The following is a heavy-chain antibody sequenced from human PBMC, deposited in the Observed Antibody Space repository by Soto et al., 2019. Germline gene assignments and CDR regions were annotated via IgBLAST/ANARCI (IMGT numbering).Heavy chain of an antibody. Sequence: GGSLRLSCAASGFTLSSYGMHWVRQAPGKGLEWVAVISYDGSNKYYADSVKGRFTISRDNSKNTLYLQMNSLRAEDTAVYYCANTHDGDCYSCYYYGMDVWGQGTTVTVSS. CDR2: ISYDGSNK. D-gene: IGHD2-21*02. CDR1: GFTLSSYG. V-gene: IGHV3-30*18. J-gene: IGHJ6*02. CDR3: ANTHDGDCYSCYYYGMDV.